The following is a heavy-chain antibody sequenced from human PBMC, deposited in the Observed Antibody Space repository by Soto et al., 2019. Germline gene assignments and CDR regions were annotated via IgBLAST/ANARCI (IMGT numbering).Heavy chain of an antibody. CDR1: GGSFSDYD. CDR3: AGYISSFVGFEV. Sequence: QVQLQQWGAGLLKPSETLSLNCGVLGGSFSDYDWTWVRQSPGRGLEWIGEVSQSGRITYNPSLKSPFTISGDTAKNHFSLRWTSVTAADTAVYFCAGYISSFVGFEVWGHGTEVTVSS. V-gene: IGHV4-34*01. J-gene: IGHJ3*01. CDR2: VSQSGRI. D-gene: IGHD3-16*02.